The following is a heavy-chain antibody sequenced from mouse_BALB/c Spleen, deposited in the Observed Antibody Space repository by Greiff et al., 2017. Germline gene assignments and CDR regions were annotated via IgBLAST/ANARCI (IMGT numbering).Heavy chain of an antibody. CDR2: IDPSDSET. Sequence: QVQLQQSGPQLVRPGASVKISCKASGYSFTSYWMHWVKQRPGQGLEWIGMIDPSDSETRLNQKFKDKATLTADKSSSTAYMQLSSLTSEDSAVYYCAHGNLYYYAMDYWGQGTSVTVSS. CDR3: AHGNLYYYAMDY. D-gene: IGHD2-1*01. CDR1: GYSFTSYW. J-gene: IGHJ4*01. V-gene: IGHV1-74*01.